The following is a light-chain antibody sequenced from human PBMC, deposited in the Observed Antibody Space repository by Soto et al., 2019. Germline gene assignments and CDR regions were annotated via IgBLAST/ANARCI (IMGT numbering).Light chain of an antibody. Sequence: EIVMTQSPATLSLSPGERATLSCRASQSVSSSYLAWYQQKPGQAPRLLIYGASIRATGVPATFSGSGSGTEFTLSISSLQSEHLGVYYCQQDSSWPLTFGGGTKVDI. V-gene: IGKV3-15*01. J-gene: IGKJ4*01. CDR2: GAS. CDR1: QSVSSSY. CDR3: QQDSSWPLT.